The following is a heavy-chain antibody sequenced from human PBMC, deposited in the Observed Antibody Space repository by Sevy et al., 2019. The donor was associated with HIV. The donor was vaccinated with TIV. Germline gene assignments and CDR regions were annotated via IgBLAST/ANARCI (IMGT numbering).Heavy chain of an antibody. Sequence: GGSLRLSCAASGFTFSNAWMSWVRQAPGKGLEWVGRIKSKTDGGTRDLAASVKGRIIISRDDSGNTLYLQMNSLKIEDTGLYYCAAGLGKSDFDYWGQGTLVTVSS. CDR1: GFTFSNAW. J-gene: IGHJ4*02. CDR3: AAGLGKSDFDY. CDR2: IKSKTDGGTR. D-gene: IGHD3-9*01. V-gene: IGHV3-15*01.